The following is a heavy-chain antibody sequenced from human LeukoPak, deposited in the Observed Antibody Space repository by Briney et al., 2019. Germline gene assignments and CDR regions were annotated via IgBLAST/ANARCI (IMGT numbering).Heavy chain of an antibody. V-gene: IGHV4-59*08. D-gene: IGHD2-15*01. CDR2: IYYSGST. Sequence: SETLSLTCTVSGGSISRYYWSWIRQPPGKGLEWIGYIYYSGSTSYNPSLKSRVTISVDTSKNQFSLKLNSVTAADTAVYYCARQGYCSGGRCYSYYYYGMDVWGQGTTVIVSS. CDR3: ARQGYCSGGRCYSYYYYGMDV. CDR1: GGSISRYY. J-gene: IGHJ6*02.